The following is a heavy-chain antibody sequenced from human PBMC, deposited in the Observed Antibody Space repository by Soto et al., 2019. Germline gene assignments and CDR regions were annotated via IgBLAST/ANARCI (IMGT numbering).Heavy chain of an antibody. Sequence: QVQLVQSGAEVKKPGSSVKVSCKASGGTFSSYAISWVRQAPGQGLEWMGGIIPIFATADYAQKFQGRVTITADESTSTAYMELSSLRSEDTAVYYCATHEIDHCIRPSCYKGGYYYGMDVWGQGTTVTVSS. J-gene: IGHJ6*02. D-gene: IGHD2-2*02. CDR3: ATHEIDHCIRPSCYKGGYYYGMDV. V-gene: IGHV1-69*12. CDR2: IIPIFATA. CDR1: GGTFSSYA.